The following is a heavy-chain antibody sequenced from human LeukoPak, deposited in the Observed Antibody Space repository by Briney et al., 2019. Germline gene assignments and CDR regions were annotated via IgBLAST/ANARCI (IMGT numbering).Heavy chain of an antibody. CDR2: ISQEGSDR. Sequence: GGSLRLSCAASGLTFNSHAMHWVRQAPGKGLEWVAVISQEGSDRHYTDSVKGRLTVSRDNSRNTLYLQMNSLRAEDTAVYYCVREPGPGYFDYWGQGTLVTVSS. CDR1: GLTFNSHA. V-gene: IGHV3-30-3*01. D-gene: IGHD6-13*01. J-gene: IGHJ4*02. CDR3: VREPGPGYFDY.